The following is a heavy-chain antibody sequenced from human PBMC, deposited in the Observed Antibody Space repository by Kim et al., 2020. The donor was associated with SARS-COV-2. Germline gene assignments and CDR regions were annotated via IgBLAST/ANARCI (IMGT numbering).Heavy chain of an antibody. V-gene: IGHV3-33*08. J-gene: IGHJ6*02. D-gene: IGHD1-1*01. CDR2: IWYDGSEK. CDR3: RTNLYNVDV. Sequence: GGSLRLSCAASGMKFSAYGMHWVRQAPGRGLEWVAVIWYDGSEKYYAESVKGRFTIARDNSNNTLFLQMNNLRIEDTAVYYCRTNLYNVDVWGQGTTVTVSS. CDR1: GMKFSAYG.